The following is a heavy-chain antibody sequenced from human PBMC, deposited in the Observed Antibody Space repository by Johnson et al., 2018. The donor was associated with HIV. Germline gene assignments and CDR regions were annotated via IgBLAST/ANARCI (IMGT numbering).Heavy chain of an antibody. CDR3: AREGIYCTGGRCYVAAFDI. CDR2: ISWNSGSI. V-gene: IGHV3-9*01. Sequence: VESGGGLVQPGRSLRLSCAASGLTFDDYAMHWVRQAPGKGLEWVSGISWNSGSIGYADSVKGRFTISRDNSKNTLYLQMNSLRAEDTAVYYCAREGIYCTGGRCYVAAFDIWGQGTKVTVSS. CDR1: GLTFDDYA. J-gene: IGHJ3*02. D-gene: IGHD2-15*01.